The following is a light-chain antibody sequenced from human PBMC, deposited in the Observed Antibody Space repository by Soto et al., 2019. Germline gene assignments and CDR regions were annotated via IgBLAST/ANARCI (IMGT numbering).Light chain of an antibody. CDR3: SSYATSSTLVL. Sequence: QSALTQPASVSGSPGQSITISCTGTSGDVGSSNHVSWYQQHPGKAPKLMIFDVSTRPSGVSNHCSGSKSGKTAFLTISGLQAEDEADYYCSSYATSSTLVLFGGGTKLTFL. V-gene: IGLV2-14*01. J-gene: IGLJ3*02. CDR1: SGDVGSSNH. CDR2: DVS.